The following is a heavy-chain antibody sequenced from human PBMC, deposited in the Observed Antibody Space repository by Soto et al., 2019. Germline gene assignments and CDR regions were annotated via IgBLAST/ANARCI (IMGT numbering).Heavy chain of an antibody. V-gene: IGHV1-24*01. J-gene: IGHJ4*02. CDR2: FDPEDGET. CDR1: GYTLTELS. CDR3: ATRFRDYYDSSGYQYFDY. Sequence: ASVKVSCKVSGYTLTELSMHWVRQAPGKGLGWMGGFDPEDGETIYAQKFQGRVTMTEDTSTDTAYMELSSLRSEDTAVYYCATRFRDYYDSSGYQYFDYWGQGTLVTVSS. D-gene: IGHD3-22*01.